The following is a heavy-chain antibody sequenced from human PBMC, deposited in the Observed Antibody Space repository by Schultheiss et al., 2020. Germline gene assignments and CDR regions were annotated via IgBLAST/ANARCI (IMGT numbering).Heavy chain of an antibody. CDR3: ARGRRWEQDY. CDR1: GGSISSSSYY. J-gene: IGHJ4*02. V-gene: IGHV4-39*07. D-gene: IGHD1-26*01. CDR2: INHSGST. Sequence: SETLSLTCTVSGGSISSSSYYWGWIRQPPGKGLEWIGEINHSGSTNYNPSLKSRVTISVDTSKNQFSLKLSSVTAADTAVYYCARGRRWEQDYWGQGTLVNVYS.